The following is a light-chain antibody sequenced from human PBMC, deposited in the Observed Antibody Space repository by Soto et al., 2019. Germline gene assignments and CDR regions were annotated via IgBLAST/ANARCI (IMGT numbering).Light chain of an antibody. CDR2: EAS. Sequence: EIVLTQSPATLSLTPGERANLSCRASQFIDRYLACYRQIPGQAPRLPIYEASNRATGIPGRFSGGGSGTDFTLTISSLEPEDFAVYYCQQRSNLPPTFGQGTRLEIK. CDR3: QQRSNLPPT. V-gene: IGKV3-11*01. CDR1: QFIDRY. J-gene: IGKJ5*01.